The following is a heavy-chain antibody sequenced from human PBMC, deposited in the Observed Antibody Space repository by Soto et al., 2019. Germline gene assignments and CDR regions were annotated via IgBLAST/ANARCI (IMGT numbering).Heavy chain of an antibody. CDR3: ARDGIYGSGSYSD. V-gene: IGHV1-2*04. CDR1: GYTFTGYY. J-gene: IGHJ4*02. D-gene: IGHD3-10*01. CDR2: INPNSGGT. Sequence: ASVKVSCKASGYTFTGYYMHWVRQAPGQGLEWMGWINPNSGGTNYAQKFQGWVTMTRDTSISTAYMELSRLRSDDTAVYHCARDGIYGSGSYSDWGQGSLVTVSS.